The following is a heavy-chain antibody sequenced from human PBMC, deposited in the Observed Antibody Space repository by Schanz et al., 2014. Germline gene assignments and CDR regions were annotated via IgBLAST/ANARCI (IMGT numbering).Heavy chain of an antibody. CDR2: IKEDGSVK. D-gene: IGHD3-22*01. V-gene: IGHV3-7*04. J-gene: IGHJ3*02. Sequence: EVQLAESGGGLVQPGGSLRLSCAASTFTFSSDWMSWVRQAPGKGLEWVANIKEDGSVKDYVDSVKGRFTISRDNAKNTLYLQMNTLRAEDTAVYYSARKMKVGVYGGKGHDSLDIWGQGTMGTVSS. CDR1: TFTFSSDW. CDR3: ARKMKVGVYGGKGHDSLDI.